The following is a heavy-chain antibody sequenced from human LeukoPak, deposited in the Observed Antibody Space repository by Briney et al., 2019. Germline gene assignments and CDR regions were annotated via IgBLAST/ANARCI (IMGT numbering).Heavy chain of an antibody. V-gene: IGHV3-23*01. CDR1: GFTFSSYA. J-gene: IGHJ6*04. Sequence: GGSLRLSCAASGFTFSSYAMNWVRQAPGKGLEWVSAITGSGGRTYYADSVKGRFTISRDDSKNTLYLQMNSLRAEDTAVYYCAELGITMIGGVWGKGTTVTISS. CDR3: AELGITMIGGV. CDR2: ITGSGGRT. D-gene: IGHD3-10*02.